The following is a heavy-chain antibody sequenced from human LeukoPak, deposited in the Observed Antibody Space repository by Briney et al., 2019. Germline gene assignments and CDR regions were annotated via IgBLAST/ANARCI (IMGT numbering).Heavy chain of an antibody. CDR1: GFTSSSYA. Sequence: PGGSLRLSCAASGFTSSSYAMSWVRQAPGKGLEWVSAISGSGGSTYYADSVKGRFTISRDNSKNTLYLQMNSLRAEDTAVYYCAKDLLYYDILTGSYWGQGTLVTVSS. CDR2: ISGSGGST. V-gene: IGHV3-23*01. CDR3: AKDLLYYDILTGSY. J-gene: IGHJ4*02. D-gene: IGHD3-9*01.